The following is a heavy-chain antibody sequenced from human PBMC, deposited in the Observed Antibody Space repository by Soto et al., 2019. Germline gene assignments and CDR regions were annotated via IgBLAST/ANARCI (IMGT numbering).Heavy chain of an antibody. CDR2: MQHTGNT. CDR3: AKDVSSRRWFDP. J-gene: IGHJ5*02. Sequence: LSLTCAVSGASIRSYHWSWIRQPAGKGLEWIGRMQHTGNTNYNPSLKSRVTTSVDTSKNQISLKMTSVTAADTAVYFCAKDVSSRRWFDPWGQGILVTVSS. V-gene: IGHV4-4*07. CDR1: GASIRSYH. D-gene: IGHD3-16*01.